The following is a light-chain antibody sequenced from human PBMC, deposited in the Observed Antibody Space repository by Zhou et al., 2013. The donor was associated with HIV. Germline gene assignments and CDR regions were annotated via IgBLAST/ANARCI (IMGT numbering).Light chain of an antibody. V-gene: IGKV3-20*01. CDR3: HQYGTSPRT. Sequence: EIVLTQSPGTLSLSPGERATLSCRASQSVSNIYLAWYQQKPGQAPRLLMYDASSRAPGIPDRFSGSGSGTDFTLTISSLQPEDFAVYYCHQYGTSPRTFGQGTKV. CDR1: QSVSNIY. CDR2: DAS. J-gene: IGKJ1*01.